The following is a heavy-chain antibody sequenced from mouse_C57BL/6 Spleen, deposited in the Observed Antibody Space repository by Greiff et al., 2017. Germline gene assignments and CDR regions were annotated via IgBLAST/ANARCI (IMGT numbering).Heavy chain of an antibody. V-gene: IGHV1-50*01. D-gene: IGHD1-1*01. J-gene: IGHJ2*01. Sequence: VQLQQSGAELVKPGASVKLSCKASGYTFTSYWMQWVKQRPGQGLEWIGEIDPSDSYTNYNQKFKGKATLTVDTSSSTAYMQLSNLTSEDSAVYYVARGNYYGSSYSYFDYWGQGTTLTVSS. CDR2: IDPSDSYT. CDR3: ARGNYYGSSYSYFDY. CDR1: GYTFTSYW.